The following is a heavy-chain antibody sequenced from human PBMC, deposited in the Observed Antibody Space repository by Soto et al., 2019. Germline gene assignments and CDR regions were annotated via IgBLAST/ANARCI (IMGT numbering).Heavy chain of an antibody. Sequence: GGSLRLSCAASGFTFSSYGMHWVRQSPGKGLEWVAVISYDGSNKYYADSVKCRFNISRVNSKNTLYMQMNSLRAEDTAVYYCAKVQIITMMVDGYYYGMDVWGQGTTVTVSS. D-gene: IGHD3-22*01. CDR3: AKVQIITMMVDGYYYGMDV. CDR1: GFTFSSYG. CDR2: ISYDGSNK. V-gene: IGHV3-30*18. J-gene: IGHJ6*02.